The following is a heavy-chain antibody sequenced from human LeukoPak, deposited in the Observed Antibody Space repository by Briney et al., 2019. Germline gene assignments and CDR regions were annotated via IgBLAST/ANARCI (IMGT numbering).Heavy chain of an antibody. CDR2: IYYSGST. D-gene: IGHD6-19*01. Sequence: SETLSLTCTVSGGSISSYYWSWIRQPPGKGLEWIGYIYYSGSTNYNPSLKSRVTISVDTSKNQFSLKLSSVTAADTAVYYCARVSSGWGGYFDYWGQGTLVTVSS. CDR3: ARVSSGWGGYFDY. J-gene: IGHJ4*02. V-gene: IGHV4-59*12. CDR1: GGSISSYY.